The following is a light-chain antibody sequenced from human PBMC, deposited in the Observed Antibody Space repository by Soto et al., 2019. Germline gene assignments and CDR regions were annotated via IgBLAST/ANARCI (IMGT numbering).Light chain of an antibody. CDR1: SSDVGAYDF. J-gene: IGLJ2*01. Sequence: QSALTQPASVSGSPGQSITISCTGTSSDVGAYDFVSWYQHYPGKAPKLVTFDVTHRPPGISDRFFGSKSANTASLTISGLQAEDEAFYYCSSYTTRSTLVFGGGTKLTVL. V-gene: IGLV2-14*01. CDR2: DVT. CDR3: SSYTTRSTLV.